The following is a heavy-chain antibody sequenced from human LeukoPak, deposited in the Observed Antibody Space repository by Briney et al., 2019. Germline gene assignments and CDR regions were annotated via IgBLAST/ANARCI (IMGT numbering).Heavy chain of an antibody. J-gene: IGHJ4*02. D-gene: IGHD3-9*01. CDR2: IHYSVST. Sequence: PSETLSLTCSVSGASISSHYWSWIRQPPGKGLEWIGYIHYSVSTNYHPSLKSRVTISLHTSNNQFSLKLTSVTASDTAVYYCSRAGTGFDITGAYWGQGTLVTVSS. CDR3: SRAGTGFDITGAY. V-gene: IGHV4-59*11. CDR1: GASISSHY.